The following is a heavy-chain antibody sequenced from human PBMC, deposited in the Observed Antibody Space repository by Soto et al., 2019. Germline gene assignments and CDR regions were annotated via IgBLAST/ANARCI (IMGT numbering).Heavy chain of an antibody. D-gene: IGHD3-22*01. CDR2: IINDGSDE. CDR1: GFTFSNYG. J-gene: IGHJ3*02. Sequence: QVLLVESGGGVVQPGRSLRLSCAESGFTFSNYGMHWVRQAAGKGVEWLAVIINDGSDEKYGDSVKGRVTISRDNSKNTLYLQINSLRDEDTAVYYCARDDDKPENCLDMWGQWTVVTVSS. CDR3: ARDDDKPENCLDM. V-gene: IGHV3-33*05.